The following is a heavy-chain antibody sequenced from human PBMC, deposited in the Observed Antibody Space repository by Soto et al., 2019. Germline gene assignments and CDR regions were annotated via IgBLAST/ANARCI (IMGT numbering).Heavy chain of an antibody. V-gene: IGHV1-69*13. Sequence: ASVKVSCKASGGTFSSYAISWVRQAPGQGLEWMGGIIPIFGTANYAQKFQGRVTITADESTSTAYMELSSLRSEDTAVYYCARLTHYYDSSGYYRHLFDYWGQGTLVTVSS. CDR3: ARLTHYYDSSGYYRHLFDY. CDR1: GGTFSSYA. D-gene: IGHD3-22*01. CDR2: IIPIFGTA. J-gene: IGHJ4*02.